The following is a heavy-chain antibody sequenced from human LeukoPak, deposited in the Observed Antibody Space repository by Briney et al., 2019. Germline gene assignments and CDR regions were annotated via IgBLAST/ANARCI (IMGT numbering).Heavy chain of an antibody. V-gene: IGHV3-30*18. CDR1: GFIFSTSS. J-gene: IGHJ3*02. D-gene: IGHD1-26*01. Sequence: GGSLRLSCTASGFIFSTSSMNWVRQAPGKGLEWVAVISYDGSNKYYADSVKGRFTISRDNSKNTLYLQMNSLRAEDTAVYYCAKGAIVGATTAGDIWGQGTMVTVSS. CDR3: AKGAIVGATTAGDI. CDR2: ISYDGSNK.